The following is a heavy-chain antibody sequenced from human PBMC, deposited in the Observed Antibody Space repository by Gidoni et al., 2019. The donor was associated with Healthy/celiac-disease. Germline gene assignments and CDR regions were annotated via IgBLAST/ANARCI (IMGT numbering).Heavy chain of an antibody. V-gene: IGHV3-33*01. Sequence: AAGKGLEWVAVIWYDGSNKYYEDSVKGRFTISRENSKNTLYLQMNSLRAEDTAVYYCARDSPNFNFDYWGQGTLVTVSS. J-gene: IGHJ4*02. CDR3: ARDSPNFNFDY. CDR2: IWYDGSNK.